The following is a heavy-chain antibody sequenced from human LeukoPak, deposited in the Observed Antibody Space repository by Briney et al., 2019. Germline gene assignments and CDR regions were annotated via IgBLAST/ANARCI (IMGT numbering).Heavy chain of an antibody. CDR2: IYYSGST. Sequence: SETLSLTCTVSGGCISSHYWGWIRQPPGKGLEWIGYIYYSGSTNYNPSLKSRVTISVDTSKNQFSLKLSSVTAADTAVYYCARDTDSSSFDYWGQGTLVTVSS. CDR1: GGCISSHY. V-gene: IGHV4-59*11. J-gene: IGHJ4*02. D-gene: IGHD6-13*01. CDR3: ARDTDSSSFDY.